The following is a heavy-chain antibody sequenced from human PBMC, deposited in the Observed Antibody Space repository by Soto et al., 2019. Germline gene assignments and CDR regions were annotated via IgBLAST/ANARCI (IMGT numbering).Heavy chain of an antibody. V-gene: IGHV4-34*01. Sequence: PSETLSLTCAVDGGSFSGYYWTWLRQPPGKGLAWIGEINHSGSTNYNPSLKSRVTISVDTSENPFSLKLTSVTAADTAVYYCATAISSSIPIYFDHWGQGILVTVSS. CDR1: GGSFSGYY. CDR2: INHSGST. J-gene: IGHJ4*02. CDR3: ATAISSSIPIYFDH. D-gene: IGHD2-2*02.